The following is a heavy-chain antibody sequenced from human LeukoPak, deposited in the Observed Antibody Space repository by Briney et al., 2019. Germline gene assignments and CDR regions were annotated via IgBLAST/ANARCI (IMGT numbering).Heavy chain of an antibody. V-gene: IGHV1-69*05. CDR2: IIPIFGTA. CDR1: GGTFSSYA. D-gene: IGHD2-21*02. J-gene: IGHJ3*02. Sequence: SVKVSCKASGGTFSSYAISWVRQAPGQGLEWMGGIIPIFGTANYAQKFQGRVTITTDESTSTAYMELSSLRSEDTAVYYCARLSYCGGDCSTGAFDIWGQGAMVTVSS. CDR3: ARLSYCGGDCSTGAFDI.